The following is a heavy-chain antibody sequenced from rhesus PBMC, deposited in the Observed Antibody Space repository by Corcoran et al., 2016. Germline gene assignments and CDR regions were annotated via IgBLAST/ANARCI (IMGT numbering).Heavy chain of an antibody. CDR3: AKDTSYGNYIGY. Sequence: EVQLVESGGGWVQPGGSLRLSCTGSGFNFSSNHMYWVRQAAGEGREWVSSINTGGGSTWYTGTVKSRFTISKENAKNTLYLQMDSLRADDTAVYYCAKDTSYGNYIGYWGQGVLVTVSS. CDR2: INTGGGST. V-gene: IGHV3-8*01. D-gene: IGHD4-29*01. CDR1: GFNFSSNH. J-gene: IGHJ4*01.